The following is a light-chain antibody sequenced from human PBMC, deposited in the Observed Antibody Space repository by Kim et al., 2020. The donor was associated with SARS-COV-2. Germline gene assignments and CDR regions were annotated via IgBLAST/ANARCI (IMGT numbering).Light chain of an antibody. CDR1: QSISSW. V-gene: IGKV1-5*03. CDR2: KAS. Sequence: SALAASVGDRVTIACRASQSISSWLAWNQQKPGKAPKLLIDKASSLESGVPSRFSGSGSGTEFTLTISSLQPDDFATYYCQQYKTFGQGTKVDIK. J-gene: IGKJ1*01. CDR3: QQYKT.